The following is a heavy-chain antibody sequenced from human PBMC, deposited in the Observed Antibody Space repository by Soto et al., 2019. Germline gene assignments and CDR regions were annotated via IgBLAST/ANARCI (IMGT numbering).Heavy chain of an antibody. Sequence: SETLSLTCTVSGGSISSYYWSWIRQPPGKGLEWIGYIYYSGSTNYNPSLKSRVTISVDTSKNQFSLKLSSATAADTAVYYCARQLILRGYPNWFDPWGQGTLVTVSS. CDR2: IYYSGST. CDR3: ARQLILRGYPNWFDP. J-gene: IGHJ5*02. D-gene: IGHD5-12*01. V-gene: IGHV4-59*08. CDR1: GGSISSYY.